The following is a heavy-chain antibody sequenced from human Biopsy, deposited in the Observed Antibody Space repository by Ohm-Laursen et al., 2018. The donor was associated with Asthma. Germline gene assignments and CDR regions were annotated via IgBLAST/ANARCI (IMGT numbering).Heavy chain of an antibody. V-gene: IGHV4-39*02. CDR2: IYYSGRT. CDR1: GDAMSTSGSY. Sequence: GTLSLTCIVSGDAMSTSGSYWGWIRQSPGKGLEWIGGIYYSGRTYYNPSLESRVPISADTSKNHFSLKGTSVSAADTAVYYCARAVSSSSYWYFDLWGRGDLVTVSS. CDR3: ARAVSSSSYWYFDL. J-gene: IGHJ2*01. D-gene: IGHD6-6*01.